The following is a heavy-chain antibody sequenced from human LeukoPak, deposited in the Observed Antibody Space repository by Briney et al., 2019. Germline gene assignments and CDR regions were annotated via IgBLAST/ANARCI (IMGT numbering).Heavy chain of an antibody. Sequence: GESLRISCKGSGYSSTNYWITWVRQMPGKGLGWMGRIEPSDSYTNYSPSFQGHVTISADKSISTAYLQWSSLKASDTAMYYCGRRAGRGNWADYWGQGTLVTVSS. CDR1: GYSSTNYW. J-gene: IGHJ4*02. CDR2: IEPSDSYT. V-gene: IGHV5-10-1*01. D-gene: IGHD3-10*01. CDR3: GRRAGRGNWADY.